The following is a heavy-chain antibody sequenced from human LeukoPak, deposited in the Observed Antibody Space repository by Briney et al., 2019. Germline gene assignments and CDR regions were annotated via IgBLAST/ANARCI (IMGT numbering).Heavy chain of an antibody. J-gene: IGHJ4*02. D-gene: IGHD5-24*01. CDR3: AREDGYNARWYFDY. V-gene: IGHV1-69*05. Sequence: SVKVSCKASGGTFSSYAISWVRQAPGQGLEWMGRIIPIFGTANYAQKFQGRVTITTDESTSTAYMELSSLGSEDTAVYYCAREDGYNARWYFDYWGQGTLVTVSS. CDR2: IIPIFGTA. CDR1: GGTFSSYA.